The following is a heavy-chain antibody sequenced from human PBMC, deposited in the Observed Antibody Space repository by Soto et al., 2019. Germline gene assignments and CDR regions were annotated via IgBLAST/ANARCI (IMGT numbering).Heavy chain of an antibody. Sequence: SVKVSCKASGGTFSSYTISWGRQAPGQGLEWMGRIIPILGIANYAQKFQGRVTITADKSTSTAYMELSSLRSEDTAVYYCARDLALSWFYPWGQGTLVTVSS. CDR2: IIPILGIA. V-gene: IGHV1-69*04. CDR3: ARDLALSWFYP. CDR1: GGTFSSYT. J-gene: IGHJ5*02. D-gene: IGHD5-12*01.